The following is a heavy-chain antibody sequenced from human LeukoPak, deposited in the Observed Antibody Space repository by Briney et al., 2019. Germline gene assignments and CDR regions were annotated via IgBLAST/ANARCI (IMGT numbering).Heavy chain of an antibody. D-gene: IGHD2-2*01. Sequence: GGSLRLSCAASRFTFSNYGMSWVRQAPGKGLEWVSGISGSGGSTYYADSVKGRFTISRDNSKNTLYLQMNSLRAEDTALYYCAKDRADIVVVPAATLDYWGQGTLVTVSS. CDR3: AKDRADIVVVPAATLDY. CDR1: RFTFSNYG. J-gene: IGHJ4*02. V-gene: IGHV3-23*01. CDR2: ISGSGGST.